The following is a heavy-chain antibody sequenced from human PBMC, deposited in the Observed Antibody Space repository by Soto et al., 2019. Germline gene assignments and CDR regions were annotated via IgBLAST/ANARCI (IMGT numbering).Heavy chain of an antibody. D-gene: IGHD6-19*01. V-gene: IGHV4-59*01. J-gene: IGHJ4*02. CDR3: ARVQAVAGTVLDY. Sequence: SETLSLTCTVSGGSISSYYWSWIRQPPGKGLEWIGYIYYSGSTNYNPSLKSRVTISVDTSKNQFSLKLSSVTAADTAVYYCARVQAVAGTVLDYWGQGTLVTVSS. CDR1: GGSISSYY. CDR2: IYYSGST.